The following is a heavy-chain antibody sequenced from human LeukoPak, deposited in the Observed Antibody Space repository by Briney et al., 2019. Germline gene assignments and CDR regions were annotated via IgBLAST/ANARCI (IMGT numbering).Heavy chain of an antibody. CDR3: AHRIYDIGGYWDQGSSDM. Sequence: SGPTLANPTQTLTVTCTFSGFSLDTRGAGVGWIRQPPGEALEWLALIYWDDDKRYNPSLKRRLAITKDTSKNQVVLTLTNVDPVDTGTYFCAHRIYDIGGYWDQGSSDMWGQGTMVTLSS. J-gene: IGHJ3*02. CDR1: GFSLDTRGAG. CDR2: IYWDDDK. V-gene: IGHV2-5*02. D-gene: IGHD3-22*01.